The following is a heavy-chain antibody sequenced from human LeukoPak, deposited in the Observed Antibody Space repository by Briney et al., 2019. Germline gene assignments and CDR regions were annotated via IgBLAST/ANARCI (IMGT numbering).Heavy chain of an antibody. J-gene: IGHJ3*02. CDR1: GFTFSSYA. V-gene: IGHV3-30*04. CDR3: ARAHFRNDAFDI. CDR2: ISYDGSNK. Sequence: GGSPRLSCAASGFTFSSYAVHCLRQAPGKALEGLAVISYDGSNKYSADAVKGRFTISRDNSKNTLYLQMNSLRAGDTAVYYCARAHFRNDAFDIWGQGTMVSVSS. D-gene: IGHD3-3*02.